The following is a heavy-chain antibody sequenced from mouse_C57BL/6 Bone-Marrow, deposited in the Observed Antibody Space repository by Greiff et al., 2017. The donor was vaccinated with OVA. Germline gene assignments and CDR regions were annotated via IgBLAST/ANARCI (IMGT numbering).Heavy chain of an antibody. CDR3: ASNYYGSSYWYFDV. CDR1: GFSFTSYA. D-gene: IGHD1-1*01. V-gene: IGHV2-9-1*01. Sequence: VMLVESGPGLVAPSQSLSITCTVSGFSFTSYAISWVRQPPGKGLEWLGVIWTGGGTNYNSALKSRLSISKDNSKSQVFLKMNSLQTDDTARYYCASNYYGSSYWYFDVWGTGTTVTVSS. J-gene: IGHJ1*03. CDR2: IWTGGGT.